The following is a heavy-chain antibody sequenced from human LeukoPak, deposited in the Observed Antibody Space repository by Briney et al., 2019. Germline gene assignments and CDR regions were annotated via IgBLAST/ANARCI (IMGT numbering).Heavy chain of an antibody. Sequence: GGSLRLSCVASGFTVSSNYMNWVRLAPGKGLEWVSVIYIDGRTYYADSVKGRFGIARDNSKNTLYLQMNSLRVEDTAVYHCARTPHYDSTYFDYWGQGTLVTVSS. D-gene: IGHD3-22*01. J-gene: IGHJ4*02. CDR2: IYIDGRT. V-gene: IGHV3-66*01. CDR1: GFTVSSNY. CDR3: ARTPHYDSTYFDY.